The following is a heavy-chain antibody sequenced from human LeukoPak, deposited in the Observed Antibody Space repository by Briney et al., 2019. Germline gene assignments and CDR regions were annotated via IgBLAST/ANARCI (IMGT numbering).Heavy chain of an antibody. V-gene: IGHV1-3*01. J-gene: IGHJ4*02. CDR3: ARVTMVRGVIIFDY. CDR2: INAGNGNT. CDR1: GYTFTSYA. Sequence: GASVKVYCKASGYTFTSYAMHWVRQAPGQRLEWMGWINAGNGNTKYSQKFQGRVTITRDTSASTAYMELSSLRSEDTAVYYCARVTMVRGVIIFDYWGQGTLVTVSS. D-gene: IGHD3-10*01.